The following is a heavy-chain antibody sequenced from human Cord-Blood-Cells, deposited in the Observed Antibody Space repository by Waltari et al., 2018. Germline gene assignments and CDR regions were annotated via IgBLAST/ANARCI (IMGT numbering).Heavy chain of an antibody. J-gene: IGHJ3*02. D-gene: IGHD2-2*01. V-gene: IGHV4-30-4*08. CDR2: IYYSGST. CDR1: GGSISSGDYY. Sequence: QVQLQESGPGLVKPSQTLSLTCTVSGGSISSGDYYWSWIRQPPGKGLEGIGYIYYSGSTYYNPALKSRVTISVDTSKNQFSLKLSSVTAADTAVYYCARRGDCSSTSCYAFDIWGQGTMVTVSS. CDR3: ARRGDCSSTSCYAFDI.